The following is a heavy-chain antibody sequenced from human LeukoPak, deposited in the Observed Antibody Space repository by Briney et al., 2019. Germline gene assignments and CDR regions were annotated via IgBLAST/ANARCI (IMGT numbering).Heavy chain of an antibody. D-gene: IGHD3-3*01. CDR2: IIPIFGTA. CDR1: GGTFSSYA. J-gene: IGHJ6*02. V-gene: IGHV1-69*13. CDR3: ARCTIFGVVYYYYYGMDV. Sequence: SVKVSCKASGGTFSSYAISWVRQPPGQGLEWLGGIIPIFGTANYAQKFQGRVTITADESTSTAYMELSSLRSEDTAVYYCARCTIFGVVYYYYYGMDVWGQGTTVTVSS.